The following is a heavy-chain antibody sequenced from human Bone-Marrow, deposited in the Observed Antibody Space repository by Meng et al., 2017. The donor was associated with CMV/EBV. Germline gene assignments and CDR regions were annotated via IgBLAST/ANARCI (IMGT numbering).Heavy chain of an antibody. J-gene: IGHJ4*02. CDR3: ARYDYGDYGAFYY. D-gene: IGHD4-17*01. Sequence: GGSLRLSCAASGFSFSCYGMKWVRQAPGKGLEWVTVISYDGDNKYKADSVKGRFTISRDNSKNTLYVQLNSLRAEDTAVYYCARYDYGDYGAFYYWGQGTLVTVSS. CDR1: GFSFSCYG. CDR2: ISYDGDNK. V-gene: IGHV3-30*03.